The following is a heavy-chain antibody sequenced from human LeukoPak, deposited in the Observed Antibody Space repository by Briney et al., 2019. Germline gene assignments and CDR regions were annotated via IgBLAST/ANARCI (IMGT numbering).Heavy chain of an antibody. CDR1: GFTVSNTW. CDR3: SGSFLGY. V-gene: IGHV3-15*01. J-gene: IGHJ4*02. Sequence: GGSLRLSCAVSGFTVSNTWMSWVRQPPGKGLEWVGRIKRNTDGGTTDYAAPAKGRFTISRDDSKNTVYLQMNSLTTDDTAVYYCSGSFLGYWGQGTLVTVSS. CDR2: IKRNTDGGTT. D-gene: IGHD1-26*01.